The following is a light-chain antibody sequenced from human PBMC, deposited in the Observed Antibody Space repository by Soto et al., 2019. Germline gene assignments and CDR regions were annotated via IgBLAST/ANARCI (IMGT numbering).Light chain of an antibody. V-gene: IGKV1-5*01. CDR3: QQYNSYSWT. Sequence: DIQMTQSPSTLSASVGDRVTITCRASQGVRYDLGWYQQKPGKAPKFLIYDASSLESGVPSRFSGSGSGTEFTLTIISLQPDDFATYYCQQYNSYSWTFGQGTKVDIK. J-gene: IGKJ1*01. CDR2: DAS. CDR1: QGVRYD.